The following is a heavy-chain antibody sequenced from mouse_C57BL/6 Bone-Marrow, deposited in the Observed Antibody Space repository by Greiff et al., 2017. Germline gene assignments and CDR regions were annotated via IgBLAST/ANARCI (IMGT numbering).Heavy chain of an antibody. Sequence: EVQLQQSGPELVKPGASVKISCKASGYSFTGYYMNWVKQSPEKSLEWIGEINPSTGGTTYNQKFKAKATLTVDKSSSTAYMQLKSLTSEDSAVYYCARSPFYYGYDDWGQGTTLTVSS. V-gene: IGHV1-42*01. CDR2: INPSTGGT. CDR3: ARSPFYYGYDD. CDR1: GYSFTGYY. J-gene: IGHJ2*01. D-gene: IGHD2-2*01.